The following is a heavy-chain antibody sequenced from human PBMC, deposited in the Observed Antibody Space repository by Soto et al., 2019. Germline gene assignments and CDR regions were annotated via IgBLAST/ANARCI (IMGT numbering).Heavy chain of an antibody. Sequence: QVQLVESGGGVVQPGRSLRLSCAASGFTFSSYAMHWVRQAPGKGLEWVAVISYDGSNKYYADSVKGRFTISRDNSKNTLYLKMNGLRAEDRAVYYGARLVATRGYYLDYGGRGTLFPVSS. CDR2: ISYDGSNK. CDR3: ARLVATRGYYLDY. V-gene: IGHV3-30-3*01. D-gene: IGHD5-12*01. CDR1: GFTFSSYA. J-gene: IGHJ4*02.